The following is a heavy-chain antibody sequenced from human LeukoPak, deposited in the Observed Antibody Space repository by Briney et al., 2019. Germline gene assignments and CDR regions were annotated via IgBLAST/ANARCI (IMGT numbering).Heavy chain of an antibody. CDR1: GFTFSSYG. J-gene: IGHJ3*02. CDR3: AKQPGAGDPGAFDI. V-gene: IGHV3-30*02. Sequence: GGSLRLSCVASGFTFSSYGMHWVRQAPGKGLEWVAFIRYDGSNKYYADSVKGRFTISRDNSKNTLYLQMNSLRAEDTAVYYRAKQPGAGDPGAFDIWGQGTMVTVSS. D-gene: IGHD3-10*01. CDR2: IRYDGSNK.